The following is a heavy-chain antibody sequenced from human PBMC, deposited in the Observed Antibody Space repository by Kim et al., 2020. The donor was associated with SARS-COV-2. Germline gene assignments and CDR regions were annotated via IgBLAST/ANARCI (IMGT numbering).Heavy chain of an antibody. Sequence: GGSLRLSCAASGFTFGTYTMSWVRQAPGKGLEWVSGIVINGATLYTDSVKGRFTISRDISKSTLYLQMNSLRAEDTAIYYCAKDRVKGDGDWDFDYWGQG. J-gene: IGHJ4*02. D-gene: IGHD4-17*01. V-gene: IGHV3-23*01. CDR3: AKDRVKGDGDWDFDY. CDR2: IVINGAT. CDR1: GFTFGTYT.